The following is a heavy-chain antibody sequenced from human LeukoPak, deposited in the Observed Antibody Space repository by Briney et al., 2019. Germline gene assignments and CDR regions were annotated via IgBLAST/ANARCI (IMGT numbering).Heavy chain of an antibody. CDR1: GFTFSSYW. CDR3: ARGLDQYDSSGYYAPFDY. J-gene: IGHJ4*02. D-gene: IGHD3-22*01. CDR2: INSDGSST. Sequence: PGGSLRLSCAASGFTFSSYWMHWVRQGTGKGLVWVSRINSDGSSTSYADSVKGRFTISRDNAKNTLYLQMNSLRAEDTAVYYCARGLDQYDSSGYYAPFDYWGQGTLVTVSS. V-gene: IGHV3-74*01.